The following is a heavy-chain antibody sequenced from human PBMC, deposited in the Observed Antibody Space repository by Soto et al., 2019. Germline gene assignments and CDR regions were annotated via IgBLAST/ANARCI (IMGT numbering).Heavy chain of an antibody. CDR2: ISYDGSNK. CDR1: GFTFSSYG. Sequence: GGSLRLSCAASGFTFSSYGMHWVRQAPGKGLEWVAVISYDGSNKYYADSVKGRFTISRDNSKNTLYLQMNSLRAEDTAVYYCAKDSRYGSGSYYSPAYDYYFDYWGQGTLVTVSS. J-gene: IGHJ4*02. CDR3: AKDSRYGSGSYYSPAYDYYFDY. D-gene: IGHD3-10*01. V-gene: IGHV3-30*18.